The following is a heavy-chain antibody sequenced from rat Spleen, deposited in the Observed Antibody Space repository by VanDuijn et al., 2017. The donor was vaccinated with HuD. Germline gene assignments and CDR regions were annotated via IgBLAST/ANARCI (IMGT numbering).Heavy chain of an antibody. J-gene: IGHJ3*01. CDR1: GFTFSNYG. CDR3: TTDLDYYDGSYYVNWFAY. Sequence: EVQLVESGGGLVQPGRSLKLSCAVSGFTFSNYGLHWIRQAPTKSLEWVASVSPSGGSTYYRDSVKGRFTISRDNAKSTLYLQMDSLRSEDTATYYCTTDLDYYDGSYYVNWFAYWGQGTLVTVTS. V-gene: IGHV5-19*01. D-gene: IGHD1-12*02. CDR2: VSPSGGST.